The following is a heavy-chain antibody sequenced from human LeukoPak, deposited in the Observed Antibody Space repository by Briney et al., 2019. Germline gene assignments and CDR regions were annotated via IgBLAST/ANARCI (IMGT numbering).Heavy chain of an antibody. J-gene: IGHJ4*02. D-gene: IGHD6-19*01. CDR2: INPSGGST. CDR1: GYTFTSYY. CDR3: ARDRSSGWSPFDY. Sequence: GASVKVSCKASGYTFTSYYMHWVRQAPGQGLEWMGIINPSGGSTSYAQKFQDRVTMTRDTSTSTVYMGMSSLRSEDTAVYYCARDRSSGWSPFDYWGQGTLVTVSS. V-gene: IGHV1-46*01.